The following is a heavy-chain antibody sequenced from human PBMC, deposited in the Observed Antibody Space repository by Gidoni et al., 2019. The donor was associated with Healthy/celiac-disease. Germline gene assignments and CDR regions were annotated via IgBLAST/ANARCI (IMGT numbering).Heavy chain of an antibody. D-gene: IGHD2-2*01. CDR3: ARVTSSPYFDY. V-gene: IGHV3-66*01. Sequence: EVQLVECGGGFVQTGGSLRLACAASGVTVSSNYMSWVRQAPGKGLEWVSVIYSGGSTYYADSGKGRFTLSRDNSKNTLYLQMNGLRAEDTAVYYCARVTSSPYFDYWGQGTLVTVFS. CDR2: IYSGGST. J-gene: IGHJ4*02. CDR1: GVTVSSNY.